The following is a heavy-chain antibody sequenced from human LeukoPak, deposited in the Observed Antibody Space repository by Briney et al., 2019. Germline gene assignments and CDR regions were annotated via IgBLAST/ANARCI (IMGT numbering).Heavy chain of an antibody. CDR3: ARASTIGAAGLFDY. D-gene: IGHD6-13*01. CDR1: GFTVSSNY. J-gene: IGHJ4*02. CDR2: LYGGGAT. Sequence: PGGSLRLSCAASGFTVSSNYMSWVRQAPGKGLEWVSVLYGGGATFYSDSVKGRFTISRDNSKNTLYLQMNSLTAEDTAIYYCARASTIGAAGLFDYWGQGALATVSS. V-gene: IGHV3-53*01.